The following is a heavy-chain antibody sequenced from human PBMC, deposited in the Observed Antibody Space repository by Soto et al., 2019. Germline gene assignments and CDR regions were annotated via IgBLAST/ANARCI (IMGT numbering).Heavy chain of an antibody. CDR2: ISAYNGNT. D-gene: IGHD3-22*01. Sequence: QVQLVQSGAEVKKPGASVKVSCKASGYTFTSYGISWVRQAPGQGLEWMGWISAYNGNTNYAQKLQRRVTMTTDTSTSTAYMELKRLRTDDTAVYYCARDGTQYDSSCYLNYYYYGMDVWGQGTTVTVSS. CDR1: GYTFTSYG. J-gene: IGHJ6*02. CDR3: ARDGTQYDSSCYLNYYYYGMDV. V-gene: IGHV1-18*01.